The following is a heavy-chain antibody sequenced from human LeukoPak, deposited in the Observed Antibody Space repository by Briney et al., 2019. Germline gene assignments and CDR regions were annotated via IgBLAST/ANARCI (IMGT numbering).Heavy chain of an antibody. Sequence: PSETLSLTCAVYGGSLSGYYWTWIRQAPGKGLEWIGEINPSGRISYNPSLKSRLTISVDASKNQFSLNLRSLPAADTAVYYCARGRQEVSMIVVVMTAVSYYLDVWGKGTTVTVS. D-gene: IGHD3-22*01. CDR2: INPSGRI. CDR3: ARGRQEVSMIVVVMTAVSYYLDV. J-gene: IGHJ6*03. V-gene: IGHV4-34*01. CDR1: GGSLSGYY.